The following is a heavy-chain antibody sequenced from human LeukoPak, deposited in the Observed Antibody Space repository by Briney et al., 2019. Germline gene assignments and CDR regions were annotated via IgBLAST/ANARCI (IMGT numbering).Heavy chain of an antibody. CDR1: GFIFDDYG. V-gene: IGHV3-43D*03. CDR2: ISWDGVNT. Sequence: GGSLRLSCAGSGFIFDDYGMHWIRQAPGKGLEWVSLISWDGVNTYYSDSVKGRFTISRDNSKNSLYLQMNSLRGEDTALYHCAKAYGSGSYWHFDYWGQGTLVTVSS. D-gene: IGHD3-10*01. J-gene: IGHJ4*02. CDR3: AKAYGSGSYWHFDY.